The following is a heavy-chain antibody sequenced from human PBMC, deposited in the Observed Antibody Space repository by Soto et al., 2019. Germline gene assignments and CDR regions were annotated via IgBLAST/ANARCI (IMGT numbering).Heavy chain of an antibody. CDR3: ARGPPGWLQPLDY. Sequence: GAYLRRSCAASGFTFSDCYMSGISQAPGKGLEWVSYISSSGSTIYYADSVKGRFTISRDNAKNSLYLQMNSLRAEDTAVYYCARGPPGWLQPLDYWGQGTLVTVSS. V-gene: IGHV3-11*01. J-gene: IGHJ4*02. CDR1: GFTFSDCY. CDR2: ISSSGSTI. D-gene: IGHD5-12*01.